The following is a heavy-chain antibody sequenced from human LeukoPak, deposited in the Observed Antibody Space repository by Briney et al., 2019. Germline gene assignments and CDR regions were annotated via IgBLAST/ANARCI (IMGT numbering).Heavy chain of an antibody. V-gene: IGHV1-46*01. Sequence: ASVKVSCKASGYTFTGYYMHWVRQAPGQGLEWMGIINPSGGSTSYAQKFQGRVTMTRDMSTSTVYMELSSLRSEDTAVYYCARSHMRGVGGIDYWGQGTLVTVSS. D-gene: IGHD3-10*01. CDR3: ARSHMRGVGGIDY. J-gene: IGHJ4*02. CDR2: INPSGGST. CDR1: GYTFTGYY.